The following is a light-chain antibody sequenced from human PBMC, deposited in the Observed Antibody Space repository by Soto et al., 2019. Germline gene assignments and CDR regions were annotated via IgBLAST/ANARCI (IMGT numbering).Light chain of an antibody. V-gene: IGLV2-8*01. CDR1: SSDVGAYNY. CDR3: TSHAGTINFPYI. Sequence: QSVLAQPPSASGSPGQSVTISCTGTSSDVGAYNYVSWYQHHPGKAPKLMVYEVNKRPSGVPDRFSGSKSGNTASLTVPGLQAEDEADYYCTSHAGTINFPYIFGTGTKVTVL. CDR2: EVN. J-gene: IGLJ1*01.